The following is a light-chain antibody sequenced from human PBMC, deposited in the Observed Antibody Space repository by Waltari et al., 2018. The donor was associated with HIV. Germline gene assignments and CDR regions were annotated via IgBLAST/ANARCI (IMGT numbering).Light chain of an antibody. CDR3: CSYAGSYPVV. Sequence: QSALTQPRSVSGSPGQSVTISCTGTSSDVGVYNFVSWYQQHPGKAPNLLIYYCSDRPSGVPDRFSGSKSGNTASLTISGLQAEDEADYYCCSYAGSYPVVFGGGTKLTVL. CDR1: SSDVGVYNF. V-gene: IGLV2-11*01. J-gene: IGLJ2*01. CDR2: YCS.